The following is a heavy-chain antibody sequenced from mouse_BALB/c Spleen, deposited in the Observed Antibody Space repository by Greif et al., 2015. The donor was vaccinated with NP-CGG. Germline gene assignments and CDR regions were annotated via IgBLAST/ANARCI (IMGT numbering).Heavy chain of an antibody. Sequence: VNVVDSGPGLVAPSQSLSITCTVSGFSLTSYGVHWVRQPPGKGLEWLGVIWAGGSTNYNSALMSRLSISKDNSKSQVFLKMNSLQTDDTAMYYCARDGGNYYAMDYWGQGTSVTVSS. V-gene: IGHV2-9*02. J-gene: IGHJ4*01. CDR3: ARDGGNYYAMDY. D-gene: IGHD2-1*01. CDR2: IWAGGST. CDR1: GFSLTSYG.